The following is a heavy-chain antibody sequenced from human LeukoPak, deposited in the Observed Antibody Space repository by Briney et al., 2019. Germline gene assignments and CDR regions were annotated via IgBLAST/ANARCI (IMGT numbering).Heavy chain of an antibody. Sequence: ASVKVSCKASGYTFTSYGISWVRQAPGQGLEWMGWISAYNGNTNYAQKLQGRVTMTTDTSTSTAYMELRSLRSDDTAVYYCARDSGSYSPHDAFDIWGQGTMVTVSS. CDR3: ARDSGSYSPHDAFDI. J-gene: IGHJ3*02. CDR2: ISAYNGNT. V-gene: IGHV1-18*01. CDR1: GYTFTSYG. D-gene: IGHD1-26*01.